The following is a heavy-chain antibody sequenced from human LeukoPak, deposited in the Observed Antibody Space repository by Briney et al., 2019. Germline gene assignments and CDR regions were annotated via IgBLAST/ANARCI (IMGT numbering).Heavy chain of an antibody. CDR3: ARGGCSSTSCYEVYYYYGMDV. CDR2: INPNSGGT. Sequence: ASVKVSCKASGYTFTGYYMHWVRQAPGQGLEWKGWINPNSGGTNYAQKFQGRVTMTRDTSISTAYMELSRLRSDDTAVYYCARGGCSSTSCYEVYYYYGMDVWGQGTTVTVSS. CDR1: GYTFTGYY. D-gene: IGHD2-2*01. V-gene: IGHV1-2*02. J-gene: IGHJ6*02.